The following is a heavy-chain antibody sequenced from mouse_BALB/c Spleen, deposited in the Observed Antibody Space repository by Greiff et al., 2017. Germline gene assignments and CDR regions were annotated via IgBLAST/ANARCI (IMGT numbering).Heavy chain of an antibody. CDR2: ISSGGSYT. CDR1: GFTFSSYG. CDR3: ARVGGYFDY. J-gene: IGHJ2*01. D-gene: IGHD1-1*02. V-gene: IGHV5-6*02. Sequence: DVMLVESGGDLVKPGGSLKLSCAASGFTFSSYGLSWVRQTPDKRLEWVATISSGGSYTYYPDSVKGRFTISRDNAKNTLYLQMSSLKSEDTAMYYCARVGGYFDYWGQGTTLTVSS.